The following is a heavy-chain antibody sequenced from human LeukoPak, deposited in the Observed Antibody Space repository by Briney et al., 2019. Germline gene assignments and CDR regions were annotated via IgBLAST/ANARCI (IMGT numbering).Heavy chain of an antibody. J-gene: IGHJ4*01. D-gene: IGHD6-13*01. CDR1: GYSIGSGYY. CDR3: ARKSSSWPYYYFDY. Sequence: SETLSLTCTVSGYSIGSGYYWGWIRQPPGKGLEWIGSMYHSGNTFYNPSLKSRVTISIDTSKNQFSLKLSSVTAADTAVYYCARKSSSWPYYYFDYWGQGTLVTVSS. CDR2: MYHSGNT. V-gene: IGHV4-38-2*02.